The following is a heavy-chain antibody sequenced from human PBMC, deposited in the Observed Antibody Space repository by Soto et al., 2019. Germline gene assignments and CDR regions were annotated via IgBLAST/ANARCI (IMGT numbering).Heavy chain of an antibody. CDR2: IWYDGSNK. Sequence: QVQLVESGGGVVQPGRSLRLSCAASGFTFSSYGMHWVRQAPGKGLEWVAVIWYDGSNKYYADSVKGRFTISRDNSKNTLYLQMNSLRAEDTAVYYCARGPYSSSFNYYYYYGMDVWGQGTTVTVSS. CDR3: ARGPYSSSFNYYYYYGMDV. V-gene: IGHV3-33*01. J-gene: IGHJ6*02. D-gene: IGHD6-13*01. CDR1: GFTFSSYG.